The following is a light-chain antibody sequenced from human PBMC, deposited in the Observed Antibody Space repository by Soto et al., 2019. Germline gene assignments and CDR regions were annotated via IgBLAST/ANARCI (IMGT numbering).Light chain of an antibody. CDR1: SFNIENKA. V-gene: IGLV1-36*01. J-gene: IGLJ3*02. Sequence: QSVLTQPPSVSEAPGRRVTISCSGSSFNIENKAVNWYQQLPGKAPQLLIYYDDMLSSGVSDRFSGSKSGTSASLAISGLQSEDEADYYCAAWDDSVHGWVFGGGTKLTV. CDR2: YDD. CDR3: AAWDDSVHGWV.